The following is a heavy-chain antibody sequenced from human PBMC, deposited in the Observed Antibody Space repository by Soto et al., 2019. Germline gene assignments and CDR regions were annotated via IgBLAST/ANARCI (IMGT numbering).Heavy chain of an antibody. V-gene: IGHV1-3*01. CDR1: GYTYISYS. J-gene: IGHJ6*02. D-gene: IGHD3-10*01. Sequence: ASVKVSCKASGYTYISYSMHWVRQAPGQRLEWMGWINVGNGNTKYAQNLQGRVTINRDTSASTAYMELSRLRSDDTAVYYCARGGSLWFGELSAYYYGMNVWGQGTTVTV. CDR3: ARGGSLWFGELSAYYYGMNV. CDR2: INVGNGNT.